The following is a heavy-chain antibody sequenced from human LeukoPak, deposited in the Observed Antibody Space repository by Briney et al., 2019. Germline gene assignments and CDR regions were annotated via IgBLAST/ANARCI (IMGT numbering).Heavy chain of an antibody. Sequence: SETPSLTCAVYGGSFSGYYWSWIRQPPGKGLEWIGEINHSGSTNYNPSLKSRVTISVDTSKNQFSLKLSSVTAADTAVYYCARGQIAAAGSDYWGQGTLVTVSS. D-gene: IGHD6-13*01. CDR3: ARGQIAAAGSDY. CDR1: GGSFSGYY. J-gene: IGHJ4*02. V-gene: IGHV4-34*01. CDR2: INHSGST.